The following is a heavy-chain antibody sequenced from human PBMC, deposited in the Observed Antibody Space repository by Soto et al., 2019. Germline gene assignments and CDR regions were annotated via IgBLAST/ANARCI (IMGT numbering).Heavy chain of an antibody. CDR2: ISYDSSNK. CDR1: GFTFSYG. D-gene: IGHD2-15*01. CDR3: AKLVIGYCSGNTCDDY. J-gene: IGHJ4*02. Sequence: VQLLESGGGLIQPGGSLRLSCAASGFTFSYGIHWLRQAPGKGLEWVAYISYDSSNKFYGDSVKGRFTISRDNSKITQLLQMNSLRAEDTAVYYCAKLVIGYCSGNTCDDYWGQGTLVAVSS. V-gene: IGHV3-30*18.